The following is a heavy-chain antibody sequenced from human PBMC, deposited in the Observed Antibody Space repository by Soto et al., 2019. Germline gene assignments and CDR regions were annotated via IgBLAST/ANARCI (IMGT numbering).Heavy chain of an antibody. D-gene: IGHD6-19*01. CDR3: TSGRSSGWYDPRDY. Sequence: EVQLVESGGGLVKPGRSLRLSCTASGFTFGDYAMSWFRQAPGKGLEWVGFIRSKAYGGTTEYAASVKGRFTISRDDSKSIAYLQMNSLKTEDTAVYYCTSGRSSGWYDPRDYWGQGTLVTVSS. V-gene: IGHV3-49*05. J-gene: IGHJ4*02. CDR2: IRSKAYGGTT. CDR1: GFTFGDYA.